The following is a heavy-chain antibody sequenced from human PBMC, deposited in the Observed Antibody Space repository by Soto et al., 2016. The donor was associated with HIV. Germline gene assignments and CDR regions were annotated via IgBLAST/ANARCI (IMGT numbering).Heavy chain of an antibody. Sequence: VQLVESGGGLVKPGGSLRLSCAASGFIFSDYYIMWVRQAPGKGLEWVSYMSSSGKTINYAESVRGRFTISRDNANNSVYLQMNSLRAEDTAVYYCGRRADVWNAFYLDSWGQGTPVTVSS. CDR3: GRRADVWNAFYLDS. CDR2: MSSSGKTI. J-gene: IGHJ4*02. CDR1: GFIFSDYY. D-gene: IGHD2-8*01. V-gene: IGHV3-11*04.